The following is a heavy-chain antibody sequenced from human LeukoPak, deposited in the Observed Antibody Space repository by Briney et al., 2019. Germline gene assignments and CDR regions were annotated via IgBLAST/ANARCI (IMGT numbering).Heavy chain of an antibody. D-gene: IGHD6-6*01. CDR3: ARGIAARRLSFFDY. CDR1: GGSFSGYS. V-gene: IGHV4-34*01. Sequence: SETLSLTCAVYGGSFSGYSWSWIRQPPGKGLGGIGEINHSGSTNYNPSLKSRVTISVDTSKNQFSLKLSSVTAADTAVYYCARGIAARRLSFFDYWGQGTLVTVSS. J-gene: IGHJ4*02. CDR2: INHSGST.